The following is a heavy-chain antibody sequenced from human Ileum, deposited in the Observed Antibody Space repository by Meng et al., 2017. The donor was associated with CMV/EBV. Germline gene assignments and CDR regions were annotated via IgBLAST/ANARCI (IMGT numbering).Heavy chain of an antibody. D-gene: IGHD3-16*01. V-gene: IGHV3-66*01. Sequence: LRLSCAASGFTVSGNSMNWVRQAPGKGLEWVSLMYSSGSTKYADSVKGRFTISRDNSRNTLYLQMNSLRVEDTAVYYCAGDGGFSDPWGQGTLVTVSS. CDR3: AGDGGFSDP. J-gene: IGHJ5*02. CDR2: MYSSGST. CDR1: GFTVSGNS.